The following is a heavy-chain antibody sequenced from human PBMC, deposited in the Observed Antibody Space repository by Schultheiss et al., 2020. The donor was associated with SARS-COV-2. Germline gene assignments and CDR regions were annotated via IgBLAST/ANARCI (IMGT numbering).Heavy chain of an antibody. CDR2: INPNSGGT. CDR3: ARGRSGTIFRGFDP. Sequence: ASVKVSCKASGYTFTGYYMHWVRQAPGQGLEWMGWINPNSGGTNYAQKFQGRVTMTRDTSISTAYMELSSLRSEDTAVYYCARGRSGTIFRGFDPWGQGTLVTVSS. J-gene: IGHJ5*02. D-gene: IGHD3-3*01. V-gene: IGHV1-2*02. CDR1: GYTFTGYY.